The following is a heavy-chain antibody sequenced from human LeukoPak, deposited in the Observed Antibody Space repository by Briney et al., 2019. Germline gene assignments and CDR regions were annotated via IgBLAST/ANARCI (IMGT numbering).Heavy chain of an antibody. V-gene: IGHV3-9*01. CDR2: ISWNSGSI. CDR3: AKDRADSSGYYYDY. Sequence: PGRSLRPSCAASGFAFDDYAMHWVRQAPGKGLEWVSGISWNSGSIGYADSVKGRFTISRDNAKNSLYLQMNSLRAEDTALYYCAKDRADSSGYYYDYWGQGTLVTVSS. CDR1: GFAFDDYA. J-gene: IGHJ4*02. D-gene: IGHD3-22*01.